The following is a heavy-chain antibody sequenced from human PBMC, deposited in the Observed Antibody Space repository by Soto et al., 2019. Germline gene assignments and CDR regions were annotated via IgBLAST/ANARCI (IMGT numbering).Heavy chain of an antibody. D-gene: IGHD3-3*01. CDR3: ARTTISPDYYYYYYMDV. CDR1: GYSFTSYW. J-gene: IGHJ6*03. Sequence: PGESLKISCKGSGYSFTSYWIGWVRQMPGKGLEWMGTIYPGDSDTRYSPSFQGQVTISADKSISTAYLQWSSLKASDTAMYYCARTTISPDYYYYYYMDVWGKGTTVTVSS. V-gene: IGHV5-51*01. CDR2: IYPGDSDT.